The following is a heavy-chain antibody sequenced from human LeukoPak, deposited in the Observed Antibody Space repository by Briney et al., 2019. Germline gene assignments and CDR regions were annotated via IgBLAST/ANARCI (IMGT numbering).Heavy chain of an antibody. V-gene: IGHV3-23*01. CDR3: ASRRHSYGVDYYFYGMDV. D-gene: IGHD4-17*01. CDR1: GFTFSSYA. CDR2: ISGSGGST. Sequence: PGGSLRLSCAASGFTFSSYAMSWVRQAPGKGLEWVSAISGSGGSTYYADSVKGRFTISRDNSKNSLYLQMNSLRAEDTAVYYCASRRHSYGVDYYFYGMDVWGQGTAVTVSS. J-gene: IGHJ6*02.